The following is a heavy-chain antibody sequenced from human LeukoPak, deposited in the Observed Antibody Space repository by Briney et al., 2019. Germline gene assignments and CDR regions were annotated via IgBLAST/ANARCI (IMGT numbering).Heavy chain of an antibody. CDR1: GFTFSDYC. D-gene: IGHD3-22*01. CDR3: ATRGPDSSGFYRFDY. Sequence: GGSLRLSCAACGFTFSDYCMSWIRQAPGKGLEWVSFISCSGSTMYYADSVKGRFTVSRDNAKNSLYLQMDSLRAEDTAVYYCATRGPDSSGFYRFDYWGQGTLVTVSS. CDR2: ISCSGSTM. V-gene: IGHV3-11*01. J-gene: IGHJ4*02.